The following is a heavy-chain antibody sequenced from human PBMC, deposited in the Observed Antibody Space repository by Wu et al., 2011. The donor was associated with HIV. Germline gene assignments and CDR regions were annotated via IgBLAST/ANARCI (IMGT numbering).Heavy chain of an antibody. D-gene: IGHD6-19*01. J-gene: IGHJ4*02. V-gene: IGHV1-18*01. CDR2: ISPYDGDT. CDR3: ARDDSSGWPEGFDY. Sequence: QVQLVQSGAEVKKPGASVKVSCKASGYTFNTYAISWVRQAPGQGLEWMGWISPYDGDTKYPRKLQGRVTMTTDTSTSTAYMELRSLRSDDTAVYYXARDDSSGWPEGFDYWGQGTLVTVSS. CDR1: GYTFNTYA.